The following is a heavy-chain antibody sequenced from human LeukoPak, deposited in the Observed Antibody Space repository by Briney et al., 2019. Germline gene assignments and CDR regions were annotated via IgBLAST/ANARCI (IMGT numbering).Heavy chain of an antibody. J-gene: IGHJ4*02. Sequence: ASVKVSCKASGYTFASYYMHWVRQAPGQGLEWMGIINPSGGSTSYAQKFQGRVTMTRDTSTSTVYMELSSLRSEDTAVYYCARDMVRGVILGIGDYWGQGTLVTVSS. D-gene: IGHD3-10*01. V-gene: IGHV1-46*01. CDR2: INPSGGST. CDR1: GYTFASYY. CDR3: ARDMVRGVILGIGDY.